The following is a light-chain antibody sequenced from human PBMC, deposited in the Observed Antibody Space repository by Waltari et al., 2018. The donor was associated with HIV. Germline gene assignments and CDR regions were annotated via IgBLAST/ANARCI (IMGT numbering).Light chain of an antibody. V-gene: IGKV1-39*01. CDR3: QQSYTSSYT. CDR1: QSIGDH. J-gene: IGKJ2*01. CDR2: GAS. Sequence: DMQMTQSPSSLSASVGDRVTVTCRASQSIGDHLNWFQRRPGKAPTLLLFGASSLHSGVPTRFSGSGSGTDFTLTIHSLQPEDFATYWCQQSYTSSYTFGQGTRLEIK.